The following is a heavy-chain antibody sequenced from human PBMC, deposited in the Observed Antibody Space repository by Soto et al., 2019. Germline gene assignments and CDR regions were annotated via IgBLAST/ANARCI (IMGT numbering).Heavy chain of an antibody. CDR3: AKVAGYDFWSGSFDY. CDR1: GFIFSSYG. CDR2: ISSDGSEE. D-gene: IGHD3-3*01. Sequence: QVRLVESGGGEVQPGGSLRLSCTASGFIFSSYGMHWVRQAPGKGPVWVAFISSDGSEEYYTDSVKGRFSISRDASKNKLYLQMNSLRADDTAVYYCAKVAGYDFWSGSFDYWGQGTLVTVSS. J-gene: IGHJ4*02. V-gene: IGHV3-30*18.